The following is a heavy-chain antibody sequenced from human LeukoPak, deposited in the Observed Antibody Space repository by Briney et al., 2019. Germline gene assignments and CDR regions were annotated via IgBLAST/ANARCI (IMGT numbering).Heavy chain of an antibody. CDR1: GFRLSDYE. J-gene: IGHJ5*02. V-gene: IGHV3-21*01. Sequence: PGGSLRLSCAASGFRLSDYEMNWVRQAPGKGLEWVSSISTGSRYIYYAYSVKGRFTISRDDAKNSLYLQMDYLRAEDTAVYYCARADCSGSTCYLRRSWFDPWGQGTLVTVSS. D-gene: IGHD2-2*01. CDR3: ARADCSGSTCYLRRSWFDP. CDR2: ISTGSRYI.